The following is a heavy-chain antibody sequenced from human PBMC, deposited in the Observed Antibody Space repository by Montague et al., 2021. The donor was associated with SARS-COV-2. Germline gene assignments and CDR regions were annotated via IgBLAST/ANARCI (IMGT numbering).Heavy chain of an antibody. Sequence: SETLSLTCTVSGGSVSSGSYYWSWIRQPPGKGLEWIGNIYYSGNTYYNPSLKSRVTISVDTSKNQFSLKLSSVTAADTAVYYCANMGVGRITIFGVVSRGGLDYWGQGTLVTVSS. CDR1: GGSVSSGSYY. J-gene: IGHJ4*02. D-gene: IGHD3-3*01. CDR2: IYYSGNT. V-gene: IGHV4-39*01. CDR3: ANMGVGRITIFGVVSRGGLDY.